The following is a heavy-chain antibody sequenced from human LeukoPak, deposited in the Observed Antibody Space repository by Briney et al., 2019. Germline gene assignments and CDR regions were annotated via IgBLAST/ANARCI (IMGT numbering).Heavy chain of an antibody. Sequence: GSLRLSCAASGFTFSNYWMHWVRQAPGKGLMWVSRIDSDGSSTNYADSVKGRFTIFRDNAKNTLYLQMNSLRAEDTAVYYCARALGGYDDYWGQGTLVTVSS. CDR1: GFTFSNYW. CDR3: ARALGGYDDY. J-gene: IGHJ4*02. CDR2: IDSDGSST. D-gene: IGHD5-12*01. V-gene: IGHV3-74*01.